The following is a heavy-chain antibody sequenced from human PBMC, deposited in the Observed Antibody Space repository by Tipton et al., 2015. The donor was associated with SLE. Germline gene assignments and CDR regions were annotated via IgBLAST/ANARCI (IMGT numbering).Heavy chain of an antibody. CDR3: ARGWGRSSAYFDY. Sequence: TLSLTCAVYGGSFSGYYWSWIRQPPGKGLEWIGEINHSGSTNYNPSLKSRVTISVDTSKNHFSLKLSSVTAADTAVYYCARGWGRSSAYFDYWGQGTLVTVSS. CDR2: INHSGST. CDR1: GGSFSGYY. D-gene: IGHD6-6*01. J-gene: IGHJ4*02. V-gene: IGHV4-34*01.